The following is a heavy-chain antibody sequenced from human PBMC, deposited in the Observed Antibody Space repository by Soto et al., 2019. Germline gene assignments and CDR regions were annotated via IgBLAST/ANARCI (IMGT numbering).Heavy chain of an antibody. CDR3: AIDPNGDYIGAFDS. Sequence: EVQLSESGGGLVRPGGSLRLSCEGSAFTFGTYAMTWVRQAPGKGLEWLSAISVGSTTIKYADSVKGRFTISGDNSKNMLYLQMNSLRAEDTAIYYCAIDPNGDYIGAFDSWGQGTLVTVSS. J-gene: IGHJ4*02. V-gene: IGHV3-23*01. CDR2: ISVGSTTI. D-gene: IGHD4-17*01. CDR1: AFTFGTYA.